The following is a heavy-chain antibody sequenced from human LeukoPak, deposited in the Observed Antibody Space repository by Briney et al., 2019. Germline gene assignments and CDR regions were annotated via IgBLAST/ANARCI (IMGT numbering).Heavy chain of an antibody. CDR1: GFTFSSYA. Sequence: GGSLRLSCSASGFTFSSYAMHWVRQAPGKGLECVSALTGDGGRTYYADSEKGRFTISRDNSKNTLYLQMSSLRVEDTAVYYCVKDPFYGDNPLYYFDYWGQGTLVAVSS. J-gene: IGHJ4*02. CDR2: LTGDGGRT. V-gene: IGHV3-64D*06. D-gene: IGHD4-23*01. CDR3: VKDPFYGDNPLYYFDY.